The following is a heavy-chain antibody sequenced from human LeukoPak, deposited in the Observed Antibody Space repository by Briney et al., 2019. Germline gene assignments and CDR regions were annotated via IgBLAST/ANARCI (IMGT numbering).Heavy chain of an antibody. J-gene: IGHJ4*02. Sequence: GSSVKVSCKXSGGTFSSYAISWVRQAPGQGLEGMGWINPNSGDTNYAQKFQGRVTVTRDTSISTAYMELSRLRSDDTAVYYCARVGSSGWYVHPTLDYWGQGTLVTVSS. CDR3: ARVGSSGWYVHPTLDY. CDR2: INPNSGDT. D-gene: IGHD6-19*01. V-gene: IGHV1-2*02. CDR1: GGTFSSYA.